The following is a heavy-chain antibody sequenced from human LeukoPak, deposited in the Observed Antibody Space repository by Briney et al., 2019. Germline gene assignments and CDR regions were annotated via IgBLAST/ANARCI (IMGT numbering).Heavy chain of an antibody. CDR2: IIPILGIA. CDR3: ARSFPSLGANQDYYYGMDV. D-gene: IGHD1-14*01. CDR1: GGTFSSYA. V-gene: IGHV1-69*04. J-gene: IGHJ6*02. Sequence: GALVKVSCKASGGTFSSYAISWVRQAPGQGLEWMGRIIPILGIANYAQKFQGRVTITADKSTSTAYMELSSLRSEDTAVYYCARSFPSLGANQDYYYGMDVWGQGTTVTVSS.